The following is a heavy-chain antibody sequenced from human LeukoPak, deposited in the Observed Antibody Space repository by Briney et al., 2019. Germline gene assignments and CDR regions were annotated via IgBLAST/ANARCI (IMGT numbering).Heavy chain of an antibody. CDR3: ATSNSGNNRYGMDV. CDR2: INHSGST. D-gene: IGHD1-26*01. CDR1: GGSFSGYV. V-gene: IGHV4-34*01. J-gene: IGHJ6*02. Sequence: SETLSLTCAVYGGSFSGYVWSWIRQPPGKGPEWIGEINHSGSTNYNPSLKSRVTISVDTSKNQFSLKLSSVTAADTAVYYCATSNSGNNRYGMDVWGQGTTVTVSS.